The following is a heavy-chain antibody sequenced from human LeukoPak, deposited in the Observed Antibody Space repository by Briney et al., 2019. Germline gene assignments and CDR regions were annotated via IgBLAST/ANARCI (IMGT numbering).Heavy chain of an antibody. CDR3: ARDPSAGLMGVGYFQH. Sequence: GGSLRLSCAASGFTFSNYAMTWVRQAPEKGLEWVSVISGSGDGTYYADSVKGRFTISRDNAKNSLYLQMNSLRDEDTAVYYCARDPSAGLMGVGYFQHWGQGTLVTVSS. CDR1: GFTFSNYA. V-gene: IGHV3-23*01. D-gene: IGHD1-26*01. J-gene: IGHJ1*01. CDR2: ISGSGDGT.